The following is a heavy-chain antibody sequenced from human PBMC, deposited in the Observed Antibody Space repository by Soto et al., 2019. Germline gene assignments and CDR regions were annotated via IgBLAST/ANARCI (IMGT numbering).Heavy chain of an antibody. CDR2: IYYSGSP. J-gene: IGHJ5*02. CDR3: ARHPGAGMYAGWVDP. D-gene: IGHD2-8*01. Sequence: QVHLQESGPGLLKPSETLTLTCTVSGGSLNNGNYYWSWLRQPPGKALEWIGHIYYSGSPSYNPSLRGRVITSIDMSACQFSLRLTPVTAAATAVYFCARHPGAGMYAGWVDPWCQGALITVAS. V-gene: IGHV4-61*01. CDR1: GGSLNNGNYY.